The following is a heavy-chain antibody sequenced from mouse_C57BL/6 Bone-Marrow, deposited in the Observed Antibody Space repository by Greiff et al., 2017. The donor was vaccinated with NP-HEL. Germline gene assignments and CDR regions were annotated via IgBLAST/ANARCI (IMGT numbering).Heavy chain of an antibody. CDR3: ARDYGSVVPSWFAY. V-gene: IGHV5-6*01. CDR2: ISSGGSYT. CDR1: GFTFSSYG. Sequence: EVMLVESGGDLVKPGGSLKLSCAASGFTFSSYGMSWVRKTPDKRLEWVATISSGGSYTYYPDSVKGRFTISRDNAKNTLYLQMSSLKSEDTAMYYCARDYGSVVPSWFAYWGQGTLVTVSA. D-gene: IGHD1-1*01. J-gene: IGHJ3*01.